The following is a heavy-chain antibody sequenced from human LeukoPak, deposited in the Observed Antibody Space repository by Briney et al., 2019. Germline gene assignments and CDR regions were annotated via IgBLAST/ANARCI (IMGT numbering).Heavy chain of an antibody. Sequence: PGGSLRLSCAASGFTFSGYAMTWVRQAPGKGLEWVSSINDSGGSTYYADSVKGRFTISRDNSKNTLYLQMNSLRAEDTAVYYCAKREYNFWSGYFFWGQGTLVTVSA. J-gene: IGHJ1*01. CDR2: INDSGGST. CDR1: GFTFSGYA. D-gene: IGHD3-3*01. V-gene: IGHV3-23*01. CDR3: AKREYNFWSGYFF.